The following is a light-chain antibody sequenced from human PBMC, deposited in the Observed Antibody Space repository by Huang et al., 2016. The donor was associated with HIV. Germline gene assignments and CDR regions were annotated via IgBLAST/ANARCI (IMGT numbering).Light chain of an antibody. Sequence: EIVLTQAPATLSLSPGERPTLSCGASQSVSSTYLAWYQQKPGLAPRLLIYDTSSRATVIPDRFSGRWSGTDFTLNISRLEPEDFAVYSCQQYGNSRGFGQGTRLEIK. CDR2: DTS. V-gene: IGKV3D-20*01. CDR3: QQYGNSRG. J-gene: IGKJ5*01. CDR1: QSVSSTY.